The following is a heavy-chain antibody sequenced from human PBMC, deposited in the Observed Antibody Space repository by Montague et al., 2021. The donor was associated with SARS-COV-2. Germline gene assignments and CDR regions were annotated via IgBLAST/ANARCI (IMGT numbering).Heavy chain of an antibody. Sequence: SETLSLTCTVSGGSISSSGYYWGWIRQPPGKGLEWIGSIYYSGSTYYNPSLKSRVTISVDTSKNQFSLKLSSVTAADTAVYYCARQGDQLLLEYWFDSWGQGTLVTVSS. J-gene: IGHJ5*01. CDR3: ARQGDQLLLEYWFDS. D-gene: IGHD2-2*01. CDR1: GGSISSSGYY. V-gene: IGHV4-39*01. CDR2: IYYSGST.